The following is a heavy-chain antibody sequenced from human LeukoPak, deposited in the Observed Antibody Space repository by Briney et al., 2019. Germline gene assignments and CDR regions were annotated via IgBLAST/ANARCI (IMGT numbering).Heavy chain of an antibody. V-gene: IGHV4-59*01. CDR3: ARVQESQIDYYFDY. J-gene: IGHJ4*02. CDR2: IYYSGST. D-gene: IGHD3-9*01. CDR1: GASIDSYY. Sequence: SETLSLTCTISGASIDSYYWSWIRQPPGKGLEWIGYIYYSGSTNYNPSLKSRVTISVDTSKNQFSLKLSSVTAADTAVYYCARVQESQIDYYFDYWGQGTLVTVSS.